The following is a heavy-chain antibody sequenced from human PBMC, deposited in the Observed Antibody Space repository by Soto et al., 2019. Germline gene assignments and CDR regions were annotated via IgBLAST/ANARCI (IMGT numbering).Heavy chain of an antibody. D-gene: IGHD2-8*02. J-gene: IGHJ6*02. Sequence: RLCKGAAGGKFVDHGVRWVSQAQGKGLEWVSVIWHEGSNEHYAESVKGRFTISRDNSENTVYLEINSLRVDDSAVYHCARAKSSPFCTGGLCVTAAGSMHVWCRG. CDR1: GGKFVDHG. CDR2: IWHEGSNE. V-gene: IGHV3-33*01. CDR3: ARAKSSPFCTGGLCVTAAGSMHV.